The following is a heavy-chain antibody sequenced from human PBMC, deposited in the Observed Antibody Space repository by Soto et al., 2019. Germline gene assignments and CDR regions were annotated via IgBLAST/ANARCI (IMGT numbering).Heavy chain of an antibody. CDR3: ARDPYYYDSRGYPIDY. CDR2: ISAYNGNT. CDR1: GYTFTSYG. D-gene: IGHD3-22*01. V-gene: IGHV1-18*01. J-gene: IGHJ4*02. Sequence: QVQLVQSGAEVKKPGASVKVSCKASGYTFTSYGISWVRQAPGQGLEWMGWISAYNGNTNYAQKLQGRVTMTTDTATSTGYMELRSLRSDDTAVYYCARDPYYYDSRGYPIDYWGQGTLVTVSS.